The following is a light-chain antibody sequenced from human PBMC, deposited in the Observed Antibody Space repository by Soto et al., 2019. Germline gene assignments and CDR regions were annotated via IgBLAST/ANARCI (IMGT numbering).Light chain of an antibody. CDR3: HQYDNSPLT. Sequence: EIVLTQSPGTPSLSPGGRGTLSCRASQSVRRGYFAWYQQKPGQAPRLLIVGASSRATGIPDRFSGGGSGTDFTLTISRLEPEDFALYYCHQYDNSPLTFGGGTKVEIK. J-gene: IGKJ4*01. CDR2: GAS. V-gene: IGKV3-20*01. CDR1: QSVRRGY.